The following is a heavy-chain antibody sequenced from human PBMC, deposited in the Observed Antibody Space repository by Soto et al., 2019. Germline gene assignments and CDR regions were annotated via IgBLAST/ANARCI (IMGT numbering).Heavy chain of an antibody. CDR2: MYPGDSDT. D-gene: IGHD2-21*01. Sequence: AHLEQSGSEVKKSGESLRISCKGVGYDFSTYWFGWVRQMSGKGLEWMGIMYPGDSDTRINTSFQGRVTLSVDPSVSTAYLQWDALQASDTAIYYCARLPRDCNYTSCYFADSWGQGTQVTVSS. J-gene: IGHJ4*02. CDR1: GYDFSTYW. V-gene: IGHV5-51*01. CDR3: ARLPRDCNYTSCYFADS.